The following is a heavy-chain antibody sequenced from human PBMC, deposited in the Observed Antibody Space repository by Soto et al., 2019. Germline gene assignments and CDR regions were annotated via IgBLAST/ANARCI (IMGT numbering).Heavy chain of an antibody. CDR3: ERDIVGATQLEY. Sequence: SQTLSLTCAISWASFSSNNAACNCIRQSPSRGLEWLGRTYYRSKWYNDYAVSVKSRITINPDTSKNQFSLQLNSVTPEDTAVYYCERDIVGATQLEYWGQGTLVTVSS. CDR1: WASFSSNNAA. V-gene: IGHV6-1*01. D-gene: IGHD1-26*01. CDR2: TYYRSKWYN. J-gene: IGHJ4*02.